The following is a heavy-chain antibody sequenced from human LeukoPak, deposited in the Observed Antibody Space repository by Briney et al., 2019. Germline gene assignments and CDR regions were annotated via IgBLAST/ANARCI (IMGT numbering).Heavy chain of an antibody. CDR1: GFTFSTCG. D-gene: IGHD3-10*01. J-gene: IGHJ3*01. CDR2: ISDDGTAT. CDR3: ARAFSGAFDL. V-gene: IGHV3-74*01. Sequence: GRSLRLSCAASGFTFSTCGIHWVRQAPGKGLVWVSLISDDGTATRNAASVMGRFTISRDNARNTLYLQMNSLRVDDTAVYYCARAFSGAFDLWGQGTTVTVSS.